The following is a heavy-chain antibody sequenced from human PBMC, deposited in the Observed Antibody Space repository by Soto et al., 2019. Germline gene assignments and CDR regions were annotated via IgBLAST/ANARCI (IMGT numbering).Heavy chain of an antibody. CDR3: ATSSPRGSGFDP. J-gene: IGHJ5*02. Sequence: QVQLQQWGAGLLKPSETLSLTCAVYGGSFSGYYWSWIRQPPGKGLEWIGGIKHSGSTYYNPSLKSRVTIAVYWSKNQFSLKLSSVTAADTAVYYWATSSPRGSGFDPWGQGTLVTVSS. CDR1: GGSFSGYY. CDR2: IKHSGST. D-gene: IGHD2-2*01. V-gene: IGHV4-34*03.